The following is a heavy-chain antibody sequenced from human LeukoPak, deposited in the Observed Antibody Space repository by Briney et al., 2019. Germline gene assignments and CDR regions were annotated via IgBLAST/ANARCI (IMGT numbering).Heavy chain of an antibody. D-gene: IGHD3-10*01. V-gene: IGHV4-34*01. CDR3: ARGYGQGGINTDY. CDR1: GGSVSSYY. CDR2: INESGST. J-gene: IGHJ4*02. Sequence: SETLSLTCTVSGGSVSSYYWSWIRQPPGKGLEWIGEINESGSTNYNPSLKSRVTISADTSKNQFSLKMTSVTAADTAVYYCARGYGQGGINTDYWGQGTLVTVSS.